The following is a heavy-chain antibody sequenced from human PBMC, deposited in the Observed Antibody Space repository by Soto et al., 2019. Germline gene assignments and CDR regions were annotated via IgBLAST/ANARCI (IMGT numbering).Heavy chain of an antibody. Sequence: ASVKVSCKASGGTFSSYAISWVRQAPGQGLEWMGGIIPIFGTANYAQKFQGRVTITADASTSTAYMELSIVRSDDTAVYYCARSSLGVNDYLWGSYRYTPKSYFDYWGRGTLVTVSS. V-gene: IGHV1-69*13. CDR2: IIPIFGTA. CDR1: GGTFSSYA. CDR3: ARSSLGVNDYLWGSYRYTPKSYFDY. D-gene: IGHD3-16*02. J-gene: IGHJ4*02.